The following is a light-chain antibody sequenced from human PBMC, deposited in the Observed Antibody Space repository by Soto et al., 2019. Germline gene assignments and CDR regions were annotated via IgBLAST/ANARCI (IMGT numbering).Light chain of an antibody. Sequence: EIVMTQSPATLSVSPGERATLSCRASQSVSNKLAWYQHKSGQAPRVLIYDTSTRAAGIPARFSGSGSGTDFTLTISSLQSEDFAVYYCQQYNTWRSITFGQGTRLESK. CDR1: QSVSNK. CDR3: QQYNTWRSIT. CDR2: DTS. V-gene: IGKV3-15*01. J-gene: IGKJ5*01.